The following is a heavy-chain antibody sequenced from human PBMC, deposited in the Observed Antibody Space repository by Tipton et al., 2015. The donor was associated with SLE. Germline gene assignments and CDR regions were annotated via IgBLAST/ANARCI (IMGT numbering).Heavy chain of an antibody. D-gene: IGHD6-19*01. V-gene: IGHV4-4*08. CDR3: ARAAGSDYYGMDV. J-gene: IGHJ6*02. Sequence: TLSLTCTVSGGSISSYYWSWIRQPPGKGLEWIGYIYTSGSTNYNPSPKSRVTISVDTSKNQFSLTLSSVTAADTAVYYCARAAGSDYYGMDVWGQGTTVTVSS. CDR1: GGSISSYY. CDR2: IYTSGST.